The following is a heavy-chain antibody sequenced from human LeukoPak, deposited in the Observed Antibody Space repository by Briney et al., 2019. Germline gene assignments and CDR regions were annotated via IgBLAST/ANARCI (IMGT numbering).Heavy chain of an antibody. V-gene: IGHV1-2*02. Sequence: ASVKVSCKASGYSFTDKCMHWVRQAPGQGLEWMGRINPKSGGTNYAQKFQGRVTMTTDTSMSTAYMEVSRLTSDDTAVYYCARAGGRSWFDPWGQGTLVTVSS. CDR3: ARAGGRSWFDP. CDR2: INPKSGGT. CDR1: GYSFTDKC. J-gene: IGHJ5*02.